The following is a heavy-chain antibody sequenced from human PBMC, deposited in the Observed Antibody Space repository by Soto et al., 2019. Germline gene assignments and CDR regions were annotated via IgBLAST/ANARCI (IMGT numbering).Heavy chain of an antibody. Sequence: GGSLSLSCAASGFTFSSYWMSWVRQAPGKGLEWVANIKQDGSEKYYVDSVKGRFTISRDNAKNSLDLQMNSLRAEDTAGYYCARAGLGPPYYYYMDVWGKGTTVTVSS. CDR2: IKQDGSEK. J-gene: IGHJ6*03. D-gene: IGHD3-16*01. CDR1: GFTFSSYW. CDR3: ARAGLGPPYYYYMDV. V-gene: IGHV3-7*01.